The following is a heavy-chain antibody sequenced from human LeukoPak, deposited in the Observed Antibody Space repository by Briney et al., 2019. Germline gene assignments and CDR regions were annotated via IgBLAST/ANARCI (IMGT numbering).Heavy chain of an antibody. CDR2: ISYSGGT. CDR3: AREVEYYDSSGYRPHAFDI. D-gene: IGHD3-22*01. V-gene: IGHV4-39*02. CDR1: GGSIISSSHY. J-gene: IGHJ3*02. Sequence: SETLSLTCTVSGGSIISSSHYWGWTRQPPGKGLEWFGSISYSGGTAYNPSLRSRVTISVDTSKNQFSLKVNSVTAADTAVYYCAREVEYYDSSGYRPHAFDIWGQGTLVTVSS.